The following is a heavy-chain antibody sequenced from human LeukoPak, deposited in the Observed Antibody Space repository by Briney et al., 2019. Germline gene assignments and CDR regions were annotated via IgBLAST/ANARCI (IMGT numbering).Heavy chain of an antibody. CDR1: GFTFSDYY. D-gene: IGHD3-3*01. CDR2: ISSSGSTI. Sequence: GGSLRLSCAASGFTFSDYYMSWIRQAPGKGLEWVSYISSSGSTIYYADSVKGRFTISRDNAKNSLYLQMNSLRAEDTAVYYCAYFFQQYYDFWSGPGGVYGMDVWGQGTTVTVSS. J-gene: IGHJ6*02. CDR3: AYFFQQYYDFWSGPGGVYGMDV. V-gene: IGHV3-11*01.